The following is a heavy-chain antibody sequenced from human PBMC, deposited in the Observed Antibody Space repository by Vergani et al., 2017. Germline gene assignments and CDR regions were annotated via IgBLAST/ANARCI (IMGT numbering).Heavy chain of an antibody. J-gene: IGHJ6*02. Sequence: QVQLVQSGAEVKKPGASVKVSCKASGYTFTSYYMHWVRQAPGQGLEWMGIINPSGGSTSYAQKFQGRVTMTRDTSTSTVYMELSSLRSEDTDVYYCARTRGYSGYAHYGMDVWGQGTTVTVYS. V-gene: IGHV1-46*01. CDR2: INPSGGST. CDR3: ARTRGYSGYAHYGMDV. D-gene: IGHD5-12*01. CDR1: GYTFTSYY.